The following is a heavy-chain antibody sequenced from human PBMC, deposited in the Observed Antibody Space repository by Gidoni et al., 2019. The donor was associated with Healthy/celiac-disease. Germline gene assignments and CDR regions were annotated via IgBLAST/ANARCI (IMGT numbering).Heavy chain of an antibody. CDR2: RWYEGSNE. Sequence: QVQLVDYGGGVVQTGRALRLSCAAYRVTFSRYGMHWVRQAPGKGLEWVAVRWYEGSNEYYADSVKGRFTISRDNSKNTLYLQMNSLRAEDTAVYYCARDFGIAELYYFDYWGQGTLVTVSS. V-gene: IGHV3-33*01. D-gene: IGHD6-13*01. CDR3: ARDFGIAELYYFDY. CDR1: RVTFSRYG. J-gene: IGHJ4*02.